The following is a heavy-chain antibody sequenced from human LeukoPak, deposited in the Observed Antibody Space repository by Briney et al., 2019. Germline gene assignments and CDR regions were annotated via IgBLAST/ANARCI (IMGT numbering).Heavy chain of an antibody. CDR3: ARQGGGFWYFDL. V-gene: IGHV4-59*08. J-gene: IGHJ2*01. CDR1: CGSISSYY. Sequence: SETLSLPRTVSCGSISSYYWSWIREPPGKGLEGIGYIYYSGSTNYNPSLKSRVTISVDTSKNQFSLKLSSVTAVDTAVYYCARQGGGFWYFDLWGRGTLVTVSS. CDR2: IYYSGST. D-gene: IGHD6-25*01.